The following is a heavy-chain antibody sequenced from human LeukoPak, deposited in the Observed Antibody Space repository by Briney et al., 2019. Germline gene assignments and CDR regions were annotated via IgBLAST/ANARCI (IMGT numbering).Heavy chain of an antibody. V-gene: IGHV4-61*10. CDR2: ICNSGNN. CDR3: ARGITGTRIDP. J-gene: IGHJ5*02. Sequence: SETLSLTCFVSGESVTNYLGADFCWTWIRQAAGKGLEWIGQICNSGNNMCSPSLKSRVTISLDTSKNQFSLKLSSVTAADTAVYYCARGITGTRIDPWGQGTLVTVSS. D-gene: IGHD1-7*01. CDR1: GESVTNYLGADFC.